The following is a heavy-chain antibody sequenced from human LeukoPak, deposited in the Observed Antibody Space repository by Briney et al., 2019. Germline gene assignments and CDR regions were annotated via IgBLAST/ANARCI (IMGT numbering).Heavy chain of an antibody. CDR2: IIPILGIA. D-gene: IGHD5-12*01. CDR1: GGTFSSYA. Sequence: EASVKVSCKASGGTFSSYAISWVRQAPGQGLEWMGRIIPILGIANYAQKFQGRVTITADKSTSTAYMELSSLRSEDTAVYYCARHRGVATPKGEWFDPWGQGTLVTVSS. CDR3: ARHRGVATPKGEWFDP. V-gene: IGHV1-69*04. J-gene: IGHJ5*02.